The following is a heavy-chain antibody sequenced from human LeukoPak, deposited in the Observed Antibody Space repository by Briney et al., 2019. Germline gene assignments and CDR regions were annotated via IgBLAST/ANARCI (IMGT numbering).Heavy chain of an antibody. J-gene: IGHJ4*02. CDR2: ISAGGGST. CDR3: AKDAAGPEY. Sequence: PGGSLRLSCAASGLTFSDYSMTWVRQAPGKGLFWVSGISAGGGSTYYADFVKGRFTISRDNSRNTLYLQMNSLRAEDTAVYYCAKDAAGPEYWGQGTLVTVSS. V-gene: IGHV3-23*01. CDR1: GLTFSDYS. D-gene: IGHD6-13*01.